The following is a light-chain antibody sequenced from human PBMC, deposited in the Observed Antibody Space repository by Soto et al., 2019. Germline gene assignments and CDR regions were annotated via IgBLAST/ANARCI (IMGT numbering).Light chain of an antibody. Sequence: EIVLTQSPGTLSLSPGERATLSCRASQSVSSNYLAWYQKSPGQPPSLLIYGASNRANGVPDRFSGSGSGTDFTLTISRLEPEDFAIYYCQQGSDWPPRYTFGQGTKLEI. V-gene: IGKV3D-20*02. CDR2: GAS. J-gene: IGKJ2*01. CDR3: QQGSDWPPRYT. CDR1: QSVSSNY.